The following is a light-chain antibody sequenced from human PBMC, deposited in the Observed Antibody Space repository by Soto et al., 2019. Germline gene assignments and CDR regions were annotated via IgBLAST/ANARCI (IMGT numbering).Light chain of an antibody. CDR3: QSGDTGVV. J-gene: IGLJ2*01. Sequence: QPVLTQSPSASASLGASVKLTCTLSSGHSSYSIAWHQQQPGKGPRYLMKLNSDGSHSKGDEIPDRFSGSSSGAERYLTISSRRCEDGADYYCQSGDTGVVFGGGTELTVL. CDR2: LNSDGSH. CDR1: SGHSSYS. V-gene: IGLV4-69*01.